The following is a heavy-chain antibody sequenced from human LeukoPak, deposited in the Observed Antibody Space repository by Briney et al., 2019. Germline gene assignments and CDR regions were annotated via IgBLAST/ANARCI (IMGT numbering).Heavy chain of an antibody. CDR1: GFTFSSYA. D-gene: IGHD6-6*01. V-gene: IGHV3-30-3*01. J-gene: IGHJ5*02. CDR2: ISYDGSNK. Sequence: GGSLRLSCAASGFTFSSYAMHWVRQAPGKGLEWVAVISYDGSNKYYADSVKGRFTISRDNSKNTLYLQMNSLRAEDTAVYYCAKEGAARPGDNWFDPWGQGTLVTVSS. CDR3: AKEGAARPGDNWFDP.